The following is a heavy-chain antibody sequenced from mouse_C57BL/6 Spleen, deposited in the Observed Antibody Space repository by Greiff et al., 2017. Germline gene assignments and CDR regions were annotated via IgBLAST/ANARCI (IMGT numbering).Heavy chain of an antibody. V-gene: IGHV1-55*01. CDR2: IYPGSGST. CDR1: GYTFTSYW. CDR3: ARSDGYYDY. D-gene: IGHD2-3*01. J-gene: IGHJ2*01. Sequence: VQLQQSGAELVKPGASVKMSCKASGYTFTSYWITWVKQRPGQGLEWIGDIYPGSGSTNYNEKFKSKATLTVDTSSRTAYMQLSSLTSEDSAVYYYARSDGYYDYWGQGTTLTVSS.